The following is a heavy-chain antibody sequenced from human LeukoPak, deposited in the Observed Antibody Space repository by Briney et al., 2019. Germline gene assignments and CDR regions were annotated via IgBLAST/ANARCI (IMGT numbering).Heavy chain of an antibody. CDR2: ISGSGGST. J-gene: IGHJ4*02. D-gene: IGHD1-26*01. CDR3: AKHEGVGAYSQPFDY. V-gene: IGHV3-23*01. Sequence: PEGSLRLSCAASGFTFSSYAMSWVRQAPGKGLECVSGISGSGGSTYYADSVKGRLTISRDNSKNTLYLQMNSLRAEDTAVYYCAKHEGVGAYSQPFDYWGQGTLVSVSS. CDR1: GFTFSSYA.